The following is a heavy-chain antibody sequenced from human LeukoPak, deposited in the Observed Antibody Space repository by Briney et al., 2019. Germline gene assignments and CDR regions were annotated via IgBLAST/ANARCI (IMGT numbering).Heavy chain of an antibody. Sequence: ASVKVSCKASGGTFSSYAISWVRQAPGQGLEWMGGIIPIFGTANYAQKFQGRVTITTDESTSTAYMELSSLRSEDTAVYYCARDRGGYCSSTSCPDAFDIWGQGTMVTVSS. CDR3: ARDRGGYCSSTSCPDAFDI. J-gene: IGHJ3*02. CDR1: GGTFSSYA. V-gene: IGHV1-69*05. D-gene: IGHD2-2*01. CDR2: IIPIFGTA.